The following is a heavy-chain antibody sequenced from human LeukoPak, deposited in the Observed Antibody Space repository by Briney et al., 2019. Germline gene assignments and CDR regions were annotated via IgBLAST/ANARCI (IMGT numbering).Heavy chain of an antibody. V-gene: IGHV3-7*03. J-gene: IGHJ4*02. CDR1: GFTFSSYW. CDR2: IKQDGSEK. Sequence: GGSLRLSCAASGFTFSSYWMSWVRQAPGKGLEWVANIKQDGSEKYYVDSVKGRFTISRDNAKNSLYLQMNRLRAEDTAVYYCARDPYYYDSSGYSPWGQGTLVTVSS. D-gene: IGHD3-22*01. CDR3: ARDPYYYDSSGYSP.